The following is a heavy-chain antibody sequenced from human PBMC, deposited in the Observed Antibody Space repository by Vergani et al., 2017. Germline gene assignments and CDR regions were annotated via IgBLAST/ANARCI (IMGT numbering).Heavy chain of an antibody. Sequence: EVQLVESGGGLVQPGRSLRLSCAASGFTFDDYAMHWVRQAPGKGLEWVSGISWNSGSIGYADSVKGRFTISRDNAKNSLYLQMNSLRAEDTALYYCAKDRRGSGSDLPDYGGQGTLVTVSS. V-gene: IGHV3-9*01. J-gene: IGHJ4*02. CDR2: ISWNSGSI. CDR3: AKDRRGSGSDLPDY. CDR1: GFTFDDYA. D-gene: IGHD3-10*01.